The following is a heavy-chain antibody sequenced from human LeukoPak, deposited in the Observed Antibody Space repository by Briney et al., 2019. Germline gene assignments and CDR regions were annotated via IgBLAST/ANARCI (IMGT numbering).Heavy chain of an antibody. CDR3: ARTAARRFDY. CDR1: RYTFPSYF. V-gene: IGHV1-46*01. J-gene: IGHJ4*02. D-gene: IGHD6-6*01. Sequence: ASVTVSCKASRYTFPSYFMHWVRQAPGQGLEWMGIINPTGGSTTYAQKFQGRVTMTRDTSTSTVYMELSSLRSDDTAVYYCARTAARRFDYWGQGTLVTVSS. CDR2: INPTGGST.